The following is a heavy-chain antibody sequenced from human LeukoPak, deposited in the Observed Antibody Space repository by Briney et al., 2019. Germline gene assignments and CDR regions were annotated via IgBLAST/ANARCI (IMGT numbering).Heavy chain of an antibody. CDR3: ARVVYAGGVGY. D-gene: IGHD2-8*01. J-gene: IGHJ4*02. V-gene: IGHV4-34*01. Sequence: SETLSLTCAVYGGSFSGYYWSWIRQPPGKGLEWIGEINHSGSTNYNPSLKSRVTISVDMSKNQFSLRLSSVTAADTAVYYCARVVYAGGVGYWGQGTLVTVSS. CDR2: INHSGST. CDR1: GGSFSGYY.